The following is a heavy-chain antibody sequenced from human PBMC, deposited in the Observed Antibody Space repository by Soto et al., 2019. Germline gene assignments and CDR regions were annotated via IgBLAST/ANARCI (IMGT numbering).Heavy chain of an antibody. V-gene: IGHV4-4*07. Sequence: SETLSLTCTVSGGSISTYYWNWIRQSAGKGLEWIGRVYISGSTNYHPSLKSRVAMSVDTSNNQFSLKVTSVTAADTAVYYCATGGRDGFDIWGQGTMVP. CDR1: GGSISTYY. CDR3: ATGGRDGFDI. CDR2: VYISGST. J-gene: IGHJ3*02.